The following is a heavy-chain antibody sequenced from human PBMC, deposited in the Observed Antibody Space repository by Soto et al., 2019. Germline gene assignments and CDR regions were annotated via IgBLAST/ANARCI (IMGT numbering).Heavy chain of an antibody. D-gene: IGHD1-26*01. J-gene: IGHJ5*01. CDR3: ARATYSGSPIDS. V-gene: IGHV4-39*01. CDR2: FYHSGST. Sequence: QVQLQESGPGLVKPSETLSLTCTVSGGSISSSSYHWDWIRQPPGKGLEWIGTFYHSGSTNYNPSFESRVTISVDTSKNQFSLRLSSVTAADTALYYCARATYSGSPIDSWGHGTLVTVSS. CDR1: GGSISSSSYH.